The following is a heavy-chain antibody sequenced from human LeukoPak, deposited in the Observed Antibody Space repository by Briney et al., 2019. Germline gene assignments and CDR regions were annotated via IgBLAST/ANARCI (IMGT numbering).Heavy chain of an antibody. CDR2: IYYSGST. J-gene: IGHJ3*02. CDR3: ARDGGSGPLGAFDI. D-gene: IGHD3-10*01. Sequence: PSETLSLTGTVSGGSSSSSSYYWGWIRQPPGKGLEWIGSIYYSGSTYYNPSLKSRVTISVDTSKNQFSLKLSSVTAADTAVYYCARDGGSGPLGAFDIWGQGTMVTVSS. V-gene: IGHV4-39*02. CDR1: GGSSSSSSYY.